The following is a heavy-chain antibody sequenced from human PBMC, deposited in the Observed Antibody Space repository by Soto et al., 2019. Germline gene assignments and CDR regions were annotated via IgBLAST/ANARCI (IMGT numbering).Heavy chain of an antibody. Sequence: RASVKVSCKASGNTFTSYDINWVRQATGHGLEWMGWINPNSGNIGYAQKFQGRVTMTRDTAIRTAYMDVSRLRSDDTAVYYCARGRASGSYYLLDYWGQGTLVTVSS. J-gene: IGHJ4*02. CDR1: GNTFTSYD. V-gene: IGHV1-8*01. CDR3: ARGRASGSYYLLDY. D-gene: IGHD3-10*01. CDR2: INPNSGNI.